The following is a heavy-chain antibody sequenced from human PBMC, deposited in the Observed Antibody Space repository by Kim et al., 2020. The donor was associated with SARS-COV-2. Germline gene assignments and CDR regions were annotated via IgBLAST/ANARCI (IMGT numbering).Heavy chain of an antibody. CDR2: IYYSGST. V-gene: IGHV4-39*01. J-gene: IGHJ6*01. Sequence: SETLSLTCTVSGGSISSSSYYWGWIRQPPGKGLEWIGSIYYSGSTYYNPSLKSRVTISVDTSKNQFSLKLSSVTAADTAVYYCARVVVVAATYYYYGMD. CDR1: GGSISSSSYY. CDR3: ARVVVVAATYYYYGMD. D-gene: IGHD2-15*01.